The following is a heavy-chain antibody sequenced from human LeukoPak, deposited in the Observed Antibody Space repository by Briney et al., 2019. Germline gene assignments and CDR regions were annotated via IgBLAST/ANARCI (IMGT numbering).Heavy chain of an antibody. V-gene: IGHV3-7*01. CDR3: ARGGVAEGIYFDY. CDR2: INQDGSEK. Sequence: PGGSLRLSCAASGFTFSSYWMSWVRQAPGKGLEWVANINQDGSEKHYVDSVKGRFTISRDNAKSTLYLQMISLRAEDTAVYYCARGGVAEGIYFDYWGQGNLVTVSS. D-gene: IGHD1-26*01. J-gene: IGHJ4*02. CDR1: GFTFSSYW.